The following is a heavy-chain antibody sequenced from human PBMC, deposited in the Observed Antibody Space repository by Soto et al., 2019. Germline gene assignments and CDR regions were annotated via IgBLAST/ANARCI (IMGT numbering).Heavy chain of an antibody. J-gene: IGHJ4*02. Sequence: VGSLRLSCAASGFTFSSYAMSWFRQAPGKGLEWVSAISGSGGSTYYADSVKGRFTISRDNSKNTLYLQMNSLRAEDTAVYYCAGGLAAAGTTVDYWGQGTLVTVS. D-gene: IGHD6-13*01. CDR3: AGGLAAAGTTVDY. CDR1: GFTFSSYA. CDR2: ISGSGGST. V-gene: IGHV3-23*01.